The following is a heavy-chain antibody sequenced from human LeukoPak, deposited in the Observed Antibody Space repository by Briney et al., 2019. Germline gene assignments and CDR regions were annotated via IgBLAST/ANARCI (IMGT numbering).Heavy chain of an antibody. V-gene: IGHV1-2*02. CDR2: INPNSGGT. J-gene: IGHJ5*02. CDR3: ARNDILTGGWFDP. CDR1: GYTFTGYY. D-gene: IGHD3-9*01. Sequence: ASVKVSCKASGYTFTGYYMHWVRQAPGQGLEWMGWINPNSGGTNYAQKFQGRVTMTRDTSISTAYMELSRLRSDDTAVYYCARNDILTGGWFDPWGQGTLVTVSS.